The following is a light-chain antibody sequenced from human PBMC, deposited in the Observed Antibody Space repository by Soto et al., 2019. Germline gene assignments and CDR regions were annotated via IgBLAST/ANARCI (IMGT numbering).Light chain of an antibody. J-gene: IGKJ4*01. CDR1: QSVSSSY. Sequence: EFVLTQSPGTLSLSPGERATLSCRASQSVSSSYLAWYQQKPGQAPRILIYGASTRATGIPDRFSGSGSGTDFTLTISSMEPEDFALYYCQQYGSSPPLTFGGGTKVEIK. CDR3: QQYGSSPPLT. CDR2: GAS. V-gene: IGKV3-20*01.